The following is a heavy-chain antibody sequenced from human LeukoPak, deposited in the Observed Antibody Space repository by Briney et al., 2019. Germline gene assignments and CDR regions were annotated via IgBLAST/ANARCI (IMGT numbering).Heavy chain of an antibody. V-gene: IGHV3-48*01. CDR3: ASGRFTLRY. D-gene: IGHD3-3*01. CDR1: GFTFSSYG. Sequence: GGSLRLSCAASGFTFSSYGRNRVRQAPGKGLEWVSYISSSSSTIYYADSVKGRFTISRDNAKNSLYLQMNSLRAEDTAVYYCASGRFTLRYWGQGTLVTVSS. J-gene: IGHJ4*02. CDR2: ISSSSSTI.